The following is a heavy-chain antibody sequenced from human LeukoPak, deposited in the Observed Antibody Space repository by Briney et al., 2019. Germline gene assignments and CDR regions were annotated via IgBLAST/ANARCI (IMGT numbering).Heavy chain of an antibody. CDR1: GYTFTGYY. CDR3: ARKAFVPGDYGLDRKGWFDP. V-gene: IGHV1-2*02. CDR2: INPNSGGT. D-gene: IGHD4/OR15-4a*01. J-gene: IGHJ5*02. Sequence: GASVKVSCKASGYTFTGYYMHWVRQAPGQGLEWMGWINPNSGGTNYAQKFQGRVTMTRDTSISTAYMEPSSLRSEDTAVYYCARKAFVPGDYGLDRKGWFDPWGQGTLVTVSS.